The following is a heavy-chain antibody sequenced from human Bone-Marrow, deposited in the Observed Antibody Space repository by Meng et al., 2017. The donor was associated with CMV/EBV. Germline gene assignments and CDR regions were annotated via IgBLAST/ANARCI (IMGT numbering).Heavy chain of an antibody. Sequence: GESLKISCAASGFTFSEASMSWVRQAPGKGLEWVGRIESETDGGTTDYATPVKGRFTISRDDSKNRMYLQMNSLKPGDTAVYYCATRCPLEWLLLFGMDVWGQGTTVTVSS. CDR1: GFTFSEAS. J-gene: IGHJ6*02. V-gene: IGHV3-15*04. CDR2: IESETDGGTT. CDR3: ATRCPLEWLLLFGMDV. D-gene: IGHD3-3*01.